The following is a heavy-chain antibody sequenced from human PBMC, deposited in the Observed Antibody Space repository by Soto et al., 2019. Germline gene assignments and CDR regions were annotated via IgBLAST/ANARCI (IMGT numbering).Heavy chain of an antibody. Sequence: QVQLVQSGAEVKKPGASVKVSCKASGYTFTSYAMHWVRQAPGQRLEWMGWINAGNGNTKYSQKFQGRVTITRDTSESTAYMELSRLRSEDTAVYYCARAGVVPAAMPGAFYYYYMDVWGKGTTVTVSS. CDR2: INAGNGNT. D-gene: IGHD2-2*01. CDR3: ARAGVVPAAMPGAFYYYYMDV. V-gene: IGHV1-3*01. J-gene: IGHJ6*03. CDR1: GYTFTSYA.